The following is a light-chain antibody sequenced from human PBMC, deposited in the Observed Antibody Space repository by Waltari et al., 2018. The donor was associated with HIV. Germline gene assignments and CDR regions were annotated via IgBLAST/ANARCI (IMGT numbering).Light chain of an antibody. V-gene: IGKV1-33*01. CDR2: DAS. Sequence: DIRMTQSPSSLSASVGDRVTITCQASQDITNLLNWYQQKPGAAPKLLCYDASILEVGVSSRFSGTGSGTTFRLTITSLQSEDVGTYYCQQYGNVPPITFGQGTRVEI. J-gene: IGKJ5*01. CDR3: QQYGNVPPIT. CDR1: QDITNL.